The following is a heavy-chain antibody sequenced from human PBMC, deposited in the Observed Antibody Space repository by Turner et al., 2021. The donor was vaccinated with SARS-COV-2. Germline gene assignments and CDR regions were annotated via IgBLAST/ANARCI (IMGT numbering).Heavy chain of an antibody. V-gene: IGHV3-7*01. CDR3: ASTTVVTPY. CDR1: GFTFSNYW. D-gene: IGHD4-17*01. Sequence: EVQLVESGGGLVQPGGPLRLSCAASGFTFSNYWMSWFRQAPGKGLEWVAGIKQDGSEKYYVGSVKGRFTISRDNAKKSLYLQMNSLRAEDTAMYYCASTTVVTPYWGQGTLVTVSS. J-gene: IGHJ4*02. CDR2: IKQDGSEK.